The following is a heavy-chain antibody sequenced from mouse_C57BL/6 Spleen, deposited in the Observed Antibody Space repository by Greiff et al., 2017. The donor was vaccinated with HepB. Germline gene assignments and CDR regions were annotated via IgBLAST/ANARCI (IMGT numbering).Heavy chain of an antibody. J-gene: IGHJ4*01. CDR3: ARRGDDDPYAMDY. CDR2: IWSGGST. CDR1: GFSLTSYG. Sequence: VKLVESGPGLVQPSQSLSITCTVSGFSLTSYGVHWVRQSPGKGLEWLGVIWSGGSTDYNAAFISRLSISKDNSKSQVFFKMNSLQADDTAIYYCARRGDDDPYAMDYWGQGTSVTVSS. D-gene: IGHD2-3*01. V-gene: IGHV2-2*01.